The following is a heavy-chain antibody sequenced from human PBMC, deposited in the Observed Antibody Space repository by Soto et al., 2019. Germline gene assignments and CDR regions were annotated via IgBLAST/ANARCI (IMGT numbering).Heavy chain of an antibody. V-gene: IGHV1-2*02. CDR1: GYTFTRYY. J-gene: IGHJ4*02. D-gene: IGHD3-16*01. Sequence: ASVKVSCKASGYTFTRYYIHWVRQAPGQGLEWMGWTNPSNGGTNYAQKFQGRVTMTRDTSLSIAYMELTTLRSDDTAVFYCAREVGGGRQYYFDSWGLGTLVTVSS. CDR2: TNPSNGGT. CDR3: AREVGGGRQYYFDS.